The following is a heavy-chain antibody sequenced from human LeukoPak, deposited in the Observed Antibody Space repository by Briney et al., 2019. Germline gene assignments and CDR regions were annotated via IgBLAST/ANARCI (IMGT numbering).Heavy chain of an antibody. J-gene: IGHJ4*02. CDR2: IYSGGNT. V-gene: IGHV3-53*01. D-gene: IGHD3-10*01. Sequence: GGSLRLSCAASGFTVSRNYMSWVRQAPGKGLEWVSVIYSGGNTYYADFVKGRFTISRDNSKNTLYLQINGLTAEDTAVYYCANLPRGDYWGLGTLVTVSS. CDR3: ANLPRGDY. CDR1: GFTVSRNY.